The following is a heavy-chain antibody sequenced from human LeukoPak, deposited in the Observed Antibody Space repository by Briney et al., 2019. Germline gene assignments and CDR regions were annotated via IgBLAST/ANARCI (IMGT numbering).Heavy chain of an antibody. CDR2: IYSGGST. Sequence: GGSLRLSCAASGFTVSSNYMSWVRQAPGKGLEWVSVIYSGGSTYYADSVKGRFTISRDNSKNTLYLQMNSLRAEDTAVYYCAKGPLIEVAGTTWDNWGQGTLVTVSS. J-gene: IGHJ4*02. V-gene: IGHV3-66*01. D-gene: IGHD6-19*01. CDR1: GFTVSSNY. CDR3: AKGPLIEVAGTTWDN.